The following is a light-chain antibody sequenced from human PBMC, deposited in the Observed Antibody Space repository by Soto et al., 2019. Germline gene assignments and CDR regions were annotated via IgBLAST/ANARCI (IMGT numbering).Light chain of an antibody. CDR3: QQYGSSPYT. J-gene: IGKJ2*01. CDR2: GTA. Sequence: EIVLTQSPGTLSLSPGERATLSCRASQSISSSYLAWYQQKPGQAPRLLIYGTASRATGIPDRFSGSGSGTDFTLTSSRLEHEDFAVYFCQQYGSSPYTFGQGPKLEI. CDR1: QSISSSY. V-gene: IGKV3-20*01.